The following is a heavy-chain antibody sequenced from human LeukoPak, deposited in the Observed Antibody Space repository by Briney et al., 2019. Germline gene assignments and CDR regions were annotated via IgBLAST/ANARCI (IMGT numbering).Heavy chain of an antibody. CDR2: IYDSWNT. CDR1: SGSINNHY. Sequence: PSETLSLTCIVSSGSINNHYWSWIRQPPGKGLEWIGYIYDSWNTNYNPSLQSRVTMSMDASRNQFSLNLTSVTAADTAVYCARDQIGYGLDYWGQGTLVTVSS. CDR3: ARDQIGYGLDY. D-gene: IGHD5-18*01. V-gene: IGHV4-59*11. J-gene: IGHJ4*02.